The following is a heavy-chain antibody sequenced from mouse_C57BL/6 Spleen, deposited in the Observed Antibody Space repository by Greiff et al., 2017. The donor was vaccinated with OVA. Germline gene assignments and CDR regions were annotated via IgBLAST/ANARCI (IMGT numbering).Heavy chain of an antibody. J-gene: IGHJ4*01. CDR2: ISSGSSTN. V-gene: IGHV5-17*01. Sequence: EVQLQESGGGLVKPGGSLKLSCAASGFTFSDYGMHWVRQAPEKGLEWVAYISSGSSTNYYADTVKGRFTFSRDNTKNTLFLQMTSMRSEDTAMYYCARDDYGAMDYWGQGTSVTVAS. CDR3: ARDDYGAMDY. CDR1: GFTFSDYG. D-gene: IGHD2-4*01.